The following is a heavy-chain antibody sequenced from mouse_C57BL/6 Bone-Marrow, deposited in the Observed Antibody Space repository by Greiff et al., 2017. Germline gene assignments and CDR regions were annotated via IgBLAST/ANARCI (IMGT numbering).Heavy chain of an antibody. CDR2: INYDGSST. CDR1: GFTFSDYY. CDR3: ARDGGWDYFDY. J-gene: IGHJ2*01. Sequence: VKLVESEGGLVQPGSSMKLSCTASGFTFSDYYMAWVRQVPEKGLEWVANINYDGSSTYYLDSLKSRFIISRDNAKNILYLQMSSLKSEDTATYYCARDGGWDYFDYWGQGTTLTVSS. D-gene: IGHD3-3*01. V-gene: IGHV5-16*01.